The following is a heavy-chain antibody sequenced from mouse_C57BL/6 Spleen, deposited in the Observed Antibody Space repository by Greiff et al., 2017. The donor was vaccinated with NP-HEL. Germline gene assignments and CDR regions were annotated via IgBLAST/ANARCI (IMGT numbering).Heavy chain of an antibody. CDR1: GYTFTSYT. Sequence: QVQLQQSGAELARPGASVKMSCKASGYTFTSYTMHWVKQRPGQGLEWIGYINPSSGYTKYNQKFKDKATLTADKSSSTAYMQLSSLTSEDSAVYYCARSNDGYYGAMDCWGQGTSVTVSS. CDR2: INPSSGYT. J-gene: IGHJ4*01. CDR3: ARSNDGYYGAMDC. D-gene: IGHD2-3*01. V-gene: IGHV1-4*01.